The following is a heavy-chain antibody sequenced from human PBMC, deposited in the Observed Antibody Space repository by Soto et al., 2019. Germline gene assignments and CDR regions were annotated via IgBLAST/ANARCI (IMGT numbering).Heavy chain of an antibody. V-gene: IGHV3-33*01. CDR3: ARSRSLAVAGTPVDY. Sequence: QVQLVESGGGVVQPGRSLRLSCAASGFTFSSYGMHWVRQAPGKGLEWVAVIWYDGSNKYYADSVKGRFTISRDNSKNTLYLQMNSLRAEDTAVYYCARSRSLAVAGTPVDYWGQGTLVTVSS. J-gene: IGHJ4*02. D-gene: IGHD6-19*01. CDR1: GFTFSSYG. CDR2: IWYDGSNK.